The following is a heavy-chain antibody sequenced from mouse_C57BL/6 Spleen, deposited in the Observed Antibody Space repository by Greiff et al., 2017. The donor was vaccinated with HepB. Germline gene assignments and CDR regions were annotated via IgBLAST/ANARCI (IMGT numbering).Heavy chain of an antibody. CDR1: GFTFSSYA. Sequence: DVQLQESGGGLVKPGGSLKLSCAASGFTFSSYAMSWVRQTPEKRLEWVATISDGGSYTYYPDNVKGRFTISRDNAKNNLYLQMSHLKSEDTAMYYCAREPRFDYWGQGTTLTVSS. V-gene: IGHV5-4*01. J-gene: IGHJ2*01. CDR3: AREPRFDY. CDR2: ISDGGSYT.